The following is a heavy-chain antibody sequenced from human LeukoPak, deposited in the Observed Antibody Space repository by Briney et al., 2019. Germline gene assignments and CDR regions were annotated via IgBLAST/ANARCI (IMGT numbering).Heavy chain of an antibody. CDR3: ARANYTPYCSGGSCYGGSDY. CDR1: GGSFSGYY. CDR2: INHSVST. Sequence: SETLSLTCAVYGGSFSGYYWSWIRQPPGKGREWIGEINHSVSTNYNPSLKSRVTISVDTSKHQFSLKLSSVAAADTAVYYCARANYTPYCSGGSCYGGSDYWGQGTLVTVSS. V-gene: IGHV4-34*01. J-gene: IGHJ4*02. D-gene: IGHD2-15*01.